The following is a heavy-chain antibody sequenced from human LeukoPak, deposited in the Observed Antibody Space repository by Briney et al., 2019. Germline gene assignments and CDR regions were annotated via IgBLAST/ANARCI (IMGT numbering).Heavy chain of an antibody. V-gene: IGHV1-18*01. J-gene: IGHJ6*02. CDR3: ARDRVVRGVIRTRPYYYYGMDV. Sequence: ASVKVSCKASGYTFTSYGISWVRQAPGQGLEWMGWISAYNGNTNYAQKLQGRVTMTTDTSTSTAYMELRSLRSDDTAVYYCARDRVVRGVIRTRPYYYYGMDVWGQGTTVTVSS. CDR2: ISAYNGNT. D-gene: IGHD3-10*01. CDR1: GYTFTSYG.